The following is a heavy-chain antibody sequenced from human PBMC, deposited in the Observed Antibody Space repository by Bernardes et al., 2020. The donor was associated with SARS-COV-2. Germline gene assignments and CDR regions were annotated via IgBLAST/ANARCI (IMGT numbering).Heavy chain of an antibody. CDR1: GFTFSPYW. D-gene: IGHD3-22*01. J-gene: IGHJ4*02. Sequence: GGSLRLSCAASGFTFSPYWLHWVRQIPGKGLVWVSRLNGDGTSTNYADSVKGRFTISRDDAKNTVYLQLNSLRAEDTAVYFCTRGSGYLVPFDYWGQGTLVTGSS. V-gene: IGHV3-74*01. CDR3: TRGSGYLVPFDY. CDR2: LNGDGTST.